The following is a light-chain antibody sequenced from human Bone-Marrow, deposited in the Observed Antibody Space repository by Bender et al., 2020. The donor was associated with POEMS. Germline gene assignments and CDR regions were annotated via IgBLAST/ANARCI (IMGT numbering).Light chain of an antibody. V-gene: IGLV2-11*01. Sequence: QSALTQPRSVSGSPGQSVTISCTKASRYNYVSWYQQHPGKAPRLIIFDVTERPSGVPDRFSGSKSGNTASLTISGLQADDEADYYCFSFAGRDNLDVFGSGTTVTVL. CDR1: SRYNY. CDR2: DVT. J-gene: IGLJ1*01. CDR3: FSFAGRDNLDV.